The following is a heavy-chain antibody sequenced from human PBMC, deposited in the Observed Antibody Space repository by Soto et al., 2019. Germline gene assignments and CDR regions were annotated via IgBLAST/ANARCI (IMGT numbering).Heavy chain of an antibody. V-gene: IGHV4-31*03. CDR1: GGSISSGGYY. D-gene: IGHD2-15*01. CDR3: AILVEYCSGGSCYPYYFDY. J-gene: IGHJ4*02. Sequence: SETLSLTCTVSGGSISSGGYYWSWIRQHPGKGLEWIGYIYYSGSTYYNPSLKSRVTISVDTSKNQFSLKLSSVTAADTAVYYCAILVEYCSGGSCYPYYFDYWGQGTLVTVSS. CDR2: IYYSGST.